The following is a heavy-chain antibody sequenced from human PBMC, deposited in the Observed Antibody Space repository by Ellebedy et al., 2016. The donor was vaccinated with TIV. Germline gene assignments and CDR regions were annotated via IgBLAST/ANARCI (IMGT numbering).Heavy chain of an antibody. CDR3: ARALSTGEPFDY. V-gene: IGHV1-46*01. Sequence: AASVKVSCKSSGYTFTSCYMHWVRQAPGQGLEWMGIIYHSDGSTNYAQKFRGKITMTRDTSTSTVYMELSSLRSEDTAVYYCARALSTGEPFDYWGQGTLVTVSS. J-gene: IGHJ4*02. CDR1: GYTFTSCY. D-gene: IGHD7-27*01. CDR2: IYHSDGST.